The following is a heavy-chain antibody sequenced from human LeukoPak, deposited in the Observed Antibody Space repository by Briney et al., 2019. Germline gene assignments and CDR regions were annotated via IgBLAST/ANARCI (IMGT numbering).Heavy chain of an antibody. CDR1: GFTFSDYW. V-gene: IGHV3-7*04. D-gene: IGHD5-18*01. CDR2: IQQDGSEK. Sequence: PGESLRLSCAASGFTFSDYWMSWVRQDPGKGLEWVANIQQDGSEKYYVDSVKGRFTISRDNAKKSLFLQVSSLRGEDTAVYYCARDRGFSYGIDFWGQGTLVTVSS. J-gene: IGHJ4*02. CDR3: ARDRGFSYGIDF.